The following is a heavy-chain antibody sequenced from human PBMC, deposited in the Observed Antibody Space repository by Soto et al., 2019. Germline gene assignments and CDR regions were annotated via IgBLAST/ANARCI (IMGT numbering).Heavy chain of an antibody. CDR1: GDIFDSLT. Sequence: QVQLVQSGAEMKKPGSSVKVSCQASGDIFDSLTINWVRQAPGQGLEWMGRIIPVLGMANYAQKFQGRVTIIADKSTSTVYMELSSLTSEDTAVYYCARELGGYDYLYYDCYMDVWGEGTTVTVSS. CDR2: IIPVLGMA. J-gene: IGHJ6*03. V-gene: IGHV1-69*08. D-gene: IGHD5-12*01. CDR3: ARELGGYDYLYYDCYMDV.